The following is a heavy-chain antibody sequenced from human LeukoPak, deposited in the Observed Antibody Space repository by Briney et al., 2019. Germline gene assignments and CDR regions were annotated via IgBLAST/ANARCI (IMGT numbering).Heavy chain of an antibody. J-gene: IGHJ5*02. V-gene: IGHV3-23*01. CDR1: GLTFSVCA. Sequence: PGGSLRLSCAASGLTFSVCAMSWVRQAPGKGLEWVSGISAGGDTTYYADSVKGRFTISRDNSKNTLYLQMNSLRAEDTAVYYCARVGSGFNLWGQGTLVTVSS. D-gene: IGHD3-10*01. CDR2: ISAGGDTT. CDR3: ARVGSGFNL.